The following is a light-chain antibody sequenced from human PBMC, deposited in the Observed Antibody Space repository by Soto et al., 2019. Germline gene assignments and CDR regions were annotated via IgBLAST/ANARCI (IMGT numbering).Light chain of an antibody. CDR3: CSYAGSYTHYV. J-gene: IGLJ1*01. CDR2: DVS. Sequence: QSALTQPRSVSGSPGQSITISCTGTSSDVGGYNYVSWYRQHPGKAPKLMIYDVSKRPSGVPHRFSGSKSGNTASLTISGLQAEDEADYYCCSYAGSYTHYVFGTGTKLTVL. CDR1: SSDVGGYNY. V-gene: IGLV2-11*01.